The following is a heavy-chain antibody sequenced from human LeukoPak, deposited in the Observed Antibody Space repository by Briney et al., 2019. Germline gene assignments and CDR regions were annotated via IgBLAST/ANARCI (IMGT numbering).Heavy chain of an antibody. V-gene: IGHV3-23*01. Sequence: QPGGSLRLSCAASGFTFSTCAMGRVRQAPGKGLGWVSAISGSGGSTFYADTVKGRFTISRDNSKNTVYLQMSGLRAEETALYYCAKAHCRPTSCSRIDYWGQGTLVTVSS. CDR2: ISGSGGST. CDR3: AKAHCRPTSCSRIDY. J-gene: IGHJ4*02. D-gene: IGHD2-2*01. CDR1: GFTFSTCA.